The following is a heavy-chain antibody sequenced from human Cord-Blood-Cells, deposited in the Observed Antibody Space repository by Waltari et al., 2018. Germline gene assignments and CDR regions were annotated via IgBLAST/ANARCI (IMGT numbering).Heavy chain of an antibody. CDR2: INPNSGGT. J-gene: IGHJ6*02. D-gene: IGHD2-15*01. Sequence: QVQLVQSGAEVKKPGASVKVSCKASGYTFTGYYMHWVRQAPGQGLEWMGRINPNSGGTNYAQMFQGRVTMTRDTSISTSYMEMSRLRSDDTAVYYCARRVAEDGMDVWGQGTTVTVSS. CDR3: ARRVAEDGMDV. V-gene: IGHV1-2*06. CDR1: GYTFTGYY.